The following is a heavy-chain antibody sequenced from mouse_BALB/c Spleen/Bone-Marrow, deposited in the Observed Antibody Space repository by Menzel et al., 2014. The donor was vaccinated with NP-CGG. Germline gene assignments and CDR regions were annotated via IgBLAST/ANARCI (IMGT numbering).Heavy chain of an antibody. V-gene: IGHV3-6*02. J-gene: IGHJ2*01. CDR1: GYSITSGDY. CDR3: ARYDYEGKIDY. D-gene: IGHD2-4*01. Sequence: DVQLVESGPGLVKPSQSLSLTCSVTGYSITSGDYWNWIRQFPGNTLEWMGYISYDGSINYNPSLKNRISITRDTAKNQFFQKLISVTTEDAATYYCARYDYEGKIDYWGQGTTLTVSS. CDR2: ISYDGSI.